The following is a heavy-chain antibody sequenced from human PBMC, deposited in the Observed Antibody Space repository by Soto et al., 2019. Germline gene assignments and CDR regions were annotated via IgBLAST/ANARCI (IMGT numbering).Heavy chain of an antibody. J-gene: IGHJ4*02. CDR2: IVPIVDTS. D-gene: IGHD5-12*01. Sequence: SVKVSCKASGYIFTNYAMHWVRQAPGQRLEWMGGIVPIVDTSTYAQKFQGRVTITADESTSTAYMELSSLRSDDTAIYYCVRVVAIPGYPDNWGQGTLVTVSS. CDR1: GYIFTNYA. CDR3: VRVVAIPGYPDN. V-gene: IGHV1-69*13.